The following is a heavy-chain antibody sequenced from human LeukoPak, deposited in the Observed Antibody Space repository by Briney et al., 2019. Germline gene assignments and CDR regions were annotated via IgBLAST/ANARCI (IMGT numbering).Heavy chain of an antibody. Sequence: PSETLSLTCAVYGGSFSGYYWSWTRQPPGKGLEWIGEINHSGSTNYNPSLKSRVTISVDTSKNQFSLKLSSVTAADTAVYYCARGGVAAAGTGTYYFDYWGQGTLVTVSS. V-gene: IGHV4-34*01. CDR3: ARGGVAAAGTGTYYFDY. J-gene: IGHJ4*02. CDR1: GGSFSGYY. CDR2: INHSGST. D-gene: IGHD6-13*01.